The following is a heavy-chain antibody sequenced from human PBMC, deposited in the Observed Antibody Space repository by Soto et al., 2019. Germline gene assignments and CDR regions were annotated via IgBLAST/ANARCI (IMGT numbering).Heavy chain of an antibody. Sequence: SETLSLTCSVSGAPVSSGSHYWSWVRQSPGKGLEWIGFIYYSGSTNYNPSLKSRVTISVDTSKNQFSLKLSSVTAADTAVYYCARDPGLRYFDWLEWAYYYYGMDVWGQGTTVTVSS. V-gene: IGHV4-61*01. CDR3: ARDPGLRYFDWLEWAYYYYGMDV. CDR2: IYYSGST. J-gene: IGHJ6*02. D-gene: IGHD3-9*01. CDR1: GAPVSSGSHY.